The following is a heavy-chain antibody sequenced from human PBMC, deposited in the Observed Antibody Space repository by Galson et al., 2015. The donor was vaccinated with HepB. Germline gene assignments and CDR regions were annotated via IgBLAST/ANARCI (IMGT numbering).Heavy chain of an antibody. D-gene: IGHD3-16*02. CDR1: GFTFSSYS. Sequence: SLRLSCAASGFTFSSYSMNWVRQAPGKGLEWVSSISSSSSYIYYADSVKGRFTISRDNAKNSLYLQMNSLRAEDTAVYYCARDLVWGSYRYPDYWGQGTLVTVSS. V-gene: IGHV3-21*01. CDR3: ARDLVWGSYRYPDY. CDR2: ISSSSSYI. J-gene: IGHJ4*02.